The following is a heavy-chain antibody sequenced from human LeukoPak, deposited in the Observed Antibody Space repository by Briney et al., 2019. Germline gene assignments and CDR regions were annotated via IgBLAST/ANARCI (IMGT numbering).Heavy chain of an antibody. J-gene: IGHJ4*02. CDR3: ARRGYCSVASCSQTPYYFDH. CDR1: GFTFSSYS. D-gene: IGHD2-15*01. Sequence: GKSLRLSCAASGFTFSSYSMNWVRQAPGKGLEWVSYISSSGSTIYYADSVKGRFTISRDNAKNSLYLQMNSLRAEDTAVYYCARRGYCSVASCSQTPYYFDHWGQGTLVTVSS. CDR2: ISSSGSTI. V-gene: IGHV3-48*01.